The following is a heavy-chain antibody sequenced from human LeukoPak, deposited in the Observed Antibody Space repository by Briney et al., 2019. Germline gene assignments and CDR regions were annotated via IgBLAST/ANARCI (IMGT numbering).Heavy chain of an antibody. V-gene: IGHV3-23*01. J-gene: IGHJ6*03. CDR3: ARGADVRDAVIVPSATDYYYFYMDV. D-gene: IGHD2-2*01. CDR1: GFIFTNYA. CDR2: ISGSGGFA. Sequence: GSLRLSCAASGFIFTNYAMSWVRQAPGKGLEWVSGISGSGGFAKYADSVKGRFTISRDNAKNALYLQMNSLRAEDTAVYYCARGADVRDAVIVPSATDYYYFYMDVWGKGTTVTVSS.